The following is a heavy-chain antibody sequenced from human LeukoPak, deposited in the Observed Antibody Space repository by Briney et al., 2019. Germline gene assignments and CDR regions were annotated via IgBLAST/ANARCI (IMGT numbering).Heavy chain of an antibody. J-gene: IGHJ3*02. CDR3: ARWGVAAAVHDAFDI. D-gene: IGHD6-13*01. Sequence: GSLRLSCAASGITFSSYLMHWVRQAPGKGLEWVAVISYDGSNKYYADSVKGRFTISRDNSKNTLYLQMNSLRAEDTAVYYCARWGVAAAVHDAFDIWGQGTMVTVSS. CDR2: ISYDGSNK. V-gene: IGHV3-30-3*01. CDR1: GITFSSYL.